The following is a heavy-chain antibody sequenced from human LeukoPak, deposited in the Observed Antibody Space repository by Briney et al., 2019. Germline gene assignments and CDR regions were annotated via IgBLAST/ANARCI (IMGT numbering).Heavy chain of an antibody. Sequence: GGSLRLSCAASGLTFSSYWMHWVRQAPGKGLLWVSRINTDGSGISYEDSVEGRFTISRDNAKNTLYLQMNSLRAEDSAFYYCARTNLASRLDVWGKGTTVTVSS. J-gene: IGHJ6*04. CDR1: GLTFSSYW. CDR3: ARTNLASRLDV. V-gene: IGHV3-74*01. CDR2: INTDGSGI. D-gene: IGHD6-6*01.